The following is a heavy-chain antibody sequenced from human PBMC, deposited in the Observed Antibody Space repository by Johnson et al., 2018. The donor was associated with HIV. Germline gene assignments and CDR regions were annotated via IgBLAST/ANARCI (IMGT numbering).Heavy chain of an antibody. V-gene: IGHV3-30*04. D-gene: IGHD3-22*01. J-gene: IGHJ3*02. CDR2: ISYDGSNK. CDR3: AKDQASGYYCDAFDI. CDR1: GFTFSSYA. Sequence: QVQLVESGGGVVQPGRSLRLSCAASGFTFSSYAMHWVRQAPGKGLEWVAVISYDGSNKSYADSVKGRFTISRDNSKNTLYLQMNSLRAEDTAVYYCAKDQASGYYCDAFDIWGQGTMVTVSS.